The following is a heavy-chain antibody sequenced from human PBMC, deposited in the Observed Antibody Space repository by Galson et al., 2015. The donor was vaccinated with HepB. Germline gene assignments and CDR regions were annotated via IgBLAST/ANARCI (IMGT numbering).Heavy chain of an antibody. CDR2: IYHSGST. J-gene: IGHJ6*02. CDR1: GYSISSGYY. D-gene: IGHD3-10*02. CDR3: AREQRLFGAYYGMDV. V-gene: IGHV4-38-2*02. Sequence: LTCTVSGYSISSGYYWGWIRQPPGKGLEWIGSIYHSGSTYYNPSLKSRVTISVDTSKNQFSLKLSSVTAADTAVYYCAREQRLFGAYYGMDVWGQGTTVTVSS.